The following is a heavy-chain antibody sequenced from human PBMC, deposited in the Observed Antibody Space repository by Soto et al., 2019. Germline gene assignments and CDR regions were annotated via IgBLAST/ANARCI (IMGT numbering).Heavy chain of an antibody. V-gene: IGHV4-59*01. J-gene: IGHJ4*02. CDR1: GGSISSYY. CDR2: IYYSGST. Sequence: PSETLSLTCTVSGGSISSYYWSWIRQPPGKGLEWIGYIYYSGSTNYNPSLKSRVTISVDTSKNQFSLKLSSVTAADTAVYYCARGDLYYDFWSGYITRYFAYWGQGNLVTVSS. CDR3: ARGDLYYDFWSGYITRYFAY. D-gene: IGHD3-3*01.